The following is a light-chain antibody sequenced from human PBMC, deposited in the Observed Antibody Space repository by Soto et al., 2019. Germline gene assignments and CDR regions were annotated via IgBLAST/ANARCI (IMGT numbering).Light chain of an antibody. Sequence: EIVMTQSPASLSVSPGDGATLSCRASQSVASNVDWYQQKPGQGPRLLIHGASTRAVGVPARFSGSGSGTDFTITISRLQSEDVAVSYCQQYHNWPPQYTFGQGTKLEVK. CDR2: GAS. CDR3: QQYHNWPPQYT. J-gene: IGKJ2*01. V-gene: IGKV3-15*01. CDR1: QSVASN.